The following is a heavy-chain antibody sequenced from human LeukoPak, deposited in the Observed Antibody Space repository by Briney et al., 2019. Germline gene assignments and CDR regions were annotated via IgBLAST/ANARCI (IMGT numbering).Heavy chain of an antibody. J-gene: IGHJ4*02. V-gene: IGHV1-69*06. D-gene: IGHD5-12*01. Sequence: SVKVSCKASGGTFSSYTISWVRQAPGQGLEWMGGIIPIFGTANYAQKFQGRVTITADKSASTAYMELSSLRSEDTAVYYCARGDIVATRAFDYWGQGTLVTVSS. CDR3: ARGDIVATRAFDY. CDR2: IIPIFGTA. CDR1: GGTFSSYT.